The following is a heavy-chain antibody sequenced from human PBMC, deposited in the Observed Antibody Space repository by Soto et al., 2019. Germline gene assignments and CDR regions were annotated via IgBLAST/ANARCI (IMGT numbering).Heavy chain of an antibody. CDR3: ARSALAGTRFDY. CDR2: IYHSGST. V-gene: IGHV4-4*02. Sequence: QVQLQESGPGLVKPSGTLSLTCAVSGGSISSSNWWSWVRQPPGKGLEWIGEIYHSGSTNYNPSLKTPSTISVNKSKNQFALKLNAVTAADTAVYYWARSALAGTRFDYWGQGTLVTVSS. J-gene: IGHJ4*02. CDR1: GGSISSSNW. D-gene: IGHD6-19*01.